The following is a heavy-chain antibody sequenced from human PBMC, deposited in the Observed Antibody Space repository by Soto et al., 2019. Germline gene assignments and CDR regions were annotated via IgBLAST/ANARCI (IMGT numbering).Heavy chain of an antibody. J-gene: IGHJ4*02. CDR3: ARGTSWDVDH. Sequence: EVQVVESGGGLVQPGGSLRLSCAASGFNLSSYWMHWVRQAPGKGLEWVSRINYDGSSISYADSVKGRSIISRDNAKNTLFLQMSSLRAEDTAVYYCARGTSWDVDHWGQGTLVTVSS. CDR1: GFNLSSYW. D-gene: IGHD6-13*01. V-gene: IGHV3-74*01. CDR2: INYDGSSI.